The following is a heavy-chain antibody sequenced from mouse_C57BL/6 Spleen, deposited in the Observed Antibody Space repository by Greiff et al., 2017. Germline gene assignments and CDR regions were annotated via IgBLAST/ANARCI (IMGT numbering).Heavy chain of an antibody. CDR3: ARNYYYGRFDY. CDR1: GFSLTSYG. Sequence: QVQLQQSGPGLVQPSQSLSITCTVSGFSLTSYGVHWVRQSPGKGLEWLGVIWSGGSTDYNAALISRLSISKDNSKSQVFFKMNSLQADDTAIYYCARNYYYGRFDYWGQGTTLTVSS. V-gene: IGHV2-2*01. J-gene: IGHJ2*01. D-gene: IGHD1-1*01. CDR2: IWSGGST.